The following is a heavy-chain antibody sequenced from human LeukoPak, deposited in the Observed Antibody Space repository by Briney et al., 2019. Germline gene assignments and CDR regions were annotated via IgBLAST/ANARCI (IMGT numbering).Heavy chain of an antibody. J-gene: IGHJ5*02. Sequence: GGSLRLSCAASGFTFSSYAMHWVRQAPGKGLEWEAVISYDGSNKYYADSVKGRFTISRDNSKNTLYLQMNSLRAEDTAVYYCARSITIFGFLDPWGQGTLVTVSS. CDR1: GFTFSSYA. CDR2: ISYDGSNK. D-gene: IGHD3-3*01. CDR3: ARSITIFGFLDP. V-gene: IGHV3-30-3*01.